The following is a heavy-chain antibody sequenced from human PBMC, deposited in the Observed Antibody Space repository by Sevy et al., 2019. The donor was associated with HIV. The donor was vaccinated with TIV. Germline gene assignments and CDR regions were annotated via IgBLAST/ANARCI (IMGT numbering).Heavy chain of an antibody. CDR1: GFTLNKAW. Sequence: GGSLRLSCAASGFTLNKAWINWVRQAPGKGLEWVGRIKSETDGGTTDYAEPVKGRFSISRDDSKNTLYLQMNSLKIEDTAVYYCSMEDGYNYFDYWGQGALVTVSS. J-gene: IGHJ4*02. CDR2: IKSETDGGTT. D-gene: IGHD5-12*01. V-gene: IGHV3-15*07. CDR3: SMEDGYNYFDY.